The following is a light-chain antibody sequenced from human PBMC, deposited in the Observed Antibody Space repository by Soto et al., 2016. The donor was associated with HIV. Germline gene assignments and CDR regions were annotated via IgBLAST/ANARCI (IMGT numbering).Light chain of an antibody. CDR1: ESLVHSDGNTY. Sequence: DFVMTQSPLSLAVTLGQPASISCRSSESLVHSDGNTYLHWFQQRPGQSPRRLIYKVSNRDSGVPDRFSGSGSGTDFTLKISRVEAEDVGVYYCWQGTHWPPWTVRQGTKVEVK. V-gene: IGKV2-30*02. CDR3: WQGTHWPPWT. CDR2: KVS. J-gene: IGKJ1*01.